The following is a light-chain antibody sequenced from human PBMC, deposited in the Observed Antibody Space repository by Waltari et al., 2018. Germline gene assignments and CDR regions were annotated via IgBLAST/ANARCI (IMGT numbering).Light chain of an antibody. Sequence: DIQMTQSPSSLSASVGDTVTITCRASQDISNYLVWFQQKPGKAPKLLIYAASSLEGGVPSRFGGSGSGTAFTLTISSLQPEDFAAYYCLQHHSFPFTFGPGTKLDFK. CDR1: QDISNY. V-gene: IGKV1-17*01. J-gene: IGKJ3*01. CDR2: AAS. CDR3: LQHHSFPFT.